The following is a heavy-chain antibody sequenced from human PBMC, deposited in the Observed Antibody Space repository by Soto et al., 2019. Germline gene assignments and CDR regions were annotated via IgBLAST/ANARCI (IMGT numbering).Heavy chain of an antibody. J-gene: IGHJ6*02. CDR2: IKQDGSEK. Sequence: EVQLVESGGGLVQPGGSLRLSCAASGFTFSSYWMSWVRQAPGKGLEWVANIKQDGSEKYYVDSVKGRFTISRDNAKNSVYLQMNSLRAEDAAVYYCARVNWRGFWSGYYTGMNYGIDVWGQGTTVTVSS. D-gene: IGHD3-3*01. V-gene: IGHV3-7*03. CDR3: ARVNWRGFWSGYYTGMNYGIDV. CDR1: GFTFSSYW.